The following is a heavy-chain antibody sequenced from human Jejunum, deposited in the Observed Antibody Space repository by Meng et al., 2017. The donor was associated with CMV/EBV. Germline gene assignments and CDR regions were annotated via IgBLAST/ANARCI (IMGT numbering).Heavy chain of an antibody. D-gene: IGHD4-17*01. CDR3: TRGSTGNYGD. J-gene: IGHJ4*02. CDR1: GFTFSDPT. CDR2: ISAGSYYI. Sequence: SCADSGFTFSDPTLIWVRLAPGEELEWVASISAGSYYIYYADSVGGRFTISRDNARNSLYLQMNSLRAEDTAVYYCTRGSTGNYGDWGQGTLVTVSS. V-gene: IGHV3-21*01.